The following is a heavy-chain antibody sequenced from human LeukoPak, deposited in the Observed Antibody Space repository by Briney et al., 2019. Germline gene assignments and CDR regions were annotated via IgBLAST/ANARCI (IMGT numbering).Heavy chain of an antibody. CDR1: GFTFSSYA. J-gene: IGHJ4*02. Sequence: GSLRLSCAASGFTFSSYAMSWVRQAPGKGLEWVSAISGSGGSTYYADSVKSRFTISRDNSKNTLYLQMNSLRAEDTAVYYCAKTRRHYYDSSGYYYPDYWGQGTLVTVSS. CDR2: ISGSGGST. V-gene: IGHV3-23*01. CDR3: AKTRRHYYDSSGYYYPDY. D-gene: IGHD3-22*01.